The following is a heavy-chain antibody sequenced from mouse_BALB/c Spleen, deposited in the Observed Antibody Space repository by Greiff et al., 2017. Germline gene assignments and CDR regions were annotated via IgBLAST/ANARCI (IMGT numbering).Heavy chain of an antibody. CDR3: ARLYYGSSPYYYAMDY. CDR2: ISSGGSYT. Sequence: DVKLQESGGDLVKPGGSLKLSCAASGFTFSSYGMSWVRQTPDKRLEWVATISSGGSYTYYPDSVKGRFTISRDNAKNTLYLQMSSLKSEDTAMYYCARLYYGSSPYYYAMDYWGQGTSVTVSS. V-gene: IGHV5-6*02. J-gene: IGHJ4*01. CDR1: GFTFSSYG. D-gene: IGHD1-1*01.